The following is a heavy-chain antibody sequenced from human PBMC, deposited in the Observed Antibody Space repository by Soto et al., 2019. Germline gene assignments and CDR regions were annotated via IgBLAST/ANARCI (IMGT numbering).Heavy chain of an antibody. CDR1: GGSISSGGYY. Sequence: SETLSLTCTVSGGSISSGGYYWSWIRQHPGKGLEWIGYISHRGTAYYTPSLKSRVSLSVDPSKSQFSLNVTSLTAADTAVYYCARVSATGTRWFDPWGPGTLVTVSS. D-gene: IGHD6-13*01. V-gene: IGHV4-31*03. CDR2: ISHRGTA. CDR3: ARVSATGTRWFDP. J-gene: IGHJ5*02.